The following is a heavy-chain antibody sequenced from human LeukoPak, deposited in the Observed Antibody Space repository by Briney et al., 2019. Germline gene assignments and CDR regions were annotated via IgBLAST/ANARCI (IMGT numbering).Heavy chain of an antibody. CDR2: ISSSSSTI. CDR1: GFTFSAYG. CDR3: ARGPDIVATIDYYMDV. J-gene: IGHJ6*03. Sequence: GGSLRLSCAASGFTFSAYGMTWVRRAPGKGLEWVSYISSSSSTIYYADSVKGRFTISRDNAKISLYLQMYSLRAEDTAVYYCARGPDIVATIDYYMDVWGKGTTVTVSS. V-gene: IGHV3-48*01. D-gene: IGHD5-12*01.